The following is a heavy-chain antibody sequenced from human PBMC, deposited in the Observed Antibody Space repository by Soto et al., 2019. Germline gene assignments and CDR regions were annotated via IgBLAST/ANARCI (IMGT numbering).Heavy chain of an antibody. CDR2: MNQDGGEK. CDR3: ARVDCSPSNCYNLYYGRDV. Sequence: PGGSLRLSCAASGITFSGYGMTWFRQAPGKGLEWVADMNQDGGEKYYVDSVKGRFTISRDNAKASLYLQMNSLRVEDTGVYYCARVDCSPSNCYNLYYGRDVWGQGTTVTVSS. J-gene: IGHJ6*02. V-gene: IGHV3-7*04. CDR1: GITFSGYG. D-gene: IGHD2-15*01.